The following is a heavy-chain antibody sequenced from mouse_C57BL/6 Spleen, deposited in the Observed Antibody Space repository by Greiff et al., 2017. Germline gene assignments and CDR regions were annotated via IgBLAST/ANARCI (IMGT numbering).Heavy chain of an antibody. Sequence: QVQLKQSGAELARPGASVKLSCKASGYTFTSYGISWVKQRTGQGLEWIGEIYPRSGNTYYNEKFKGKATLTADKSSSTAYMGLRSLTSEDSAVYFCARYYYGSSYVKYAMDYWGQGTSVTVSS. D-gene: IGHD1-1*01. CDR2: IYPRSGNT. J-gene: IGHJ4*01. CDR3: ARYYYGSSYVKYAMDY. CDR1: GYTFTSYG. V-gene: IGHV1-81*01.